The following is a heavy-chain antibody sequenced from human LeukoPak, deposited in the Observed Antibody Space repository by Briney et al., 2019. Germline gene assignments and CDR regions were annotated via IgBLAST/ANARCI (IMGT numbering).Heavy chain of an antibody. CDR2: IYFSGST. CDR3: TNTNYENFDY. V-gene: IGHV4-59*08. CDR1: GGSTSHYY. D-gene: IGHD4-11*01. Sequence: SETLSLTCAVSGGSTSHYYWSWIRQPPGKGLEWIGYIYFSGSTNYNPSLKSRVTISIDASKSQFSLKLSSVTAADTAVYYCTNTNYENFDYWGQGTLVTVLS. J-gene: IGHJ4*02.